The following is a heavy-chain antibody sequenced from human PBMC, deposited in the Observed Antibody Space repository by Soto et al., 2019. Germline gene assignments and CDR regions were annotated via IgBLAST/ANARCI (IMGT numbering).Heavy chain of an antibody. CDR2: MDPNTGDT. CDR3: ARGRFLEWLSWIRFDY. Sequence: QVQLVQSGAEVKKPGASVKVSCKSSGFTFIGYFFHWLRQAPGQGLEWVGWMDPNTGDTKYAQNFQGRVTMTRDTSISTAYMELSRLRSDDTAIYYCARGRFLEWLSWIRFDYWGQGSLVTVPS. V-gene: IGHV1-2*02. CDR1: GFTFIGYF. D-gene: IGHD3-3*01. J-gene: IGHJ4*02.